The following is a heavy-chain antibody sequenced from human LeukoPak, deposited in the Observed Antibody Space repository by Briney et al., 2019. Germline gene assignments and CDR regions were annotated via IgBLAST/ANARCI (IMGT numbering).Heavy chain of an antibody. J-gene: IGHJ4*02. V-gene: IGHV4-59*11. D-gene: IGHD2/OR15-2a*01. CDR3: ARADTQYYFDY. Sequence: SETLSLTCTISGGSISSHYWSWIRQPPGKGLEWIGYIYHSGTTNYNPSLKSRVTISVDMSKNQFSLKLSSVTAADTAVYYCARADTQYYFDYWGQGTLVTVSS. CDR2: IYHSGTT. CDR1: GGSISSHY.